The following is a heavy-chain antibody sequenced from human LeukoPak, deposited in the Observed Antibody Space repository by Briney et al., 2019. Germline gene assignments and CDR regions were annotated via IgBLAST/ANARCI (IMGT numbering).Heavy chain of an antibody. Sequence: GGSLRLSCAASGFTFSSYAMHWVRQAPGKGLEWVAVISYDGSNKYYADSVKGRFTISRDNSKNTLYLQMNSLRAEDAAVYYCARDLGGIAVAGTEYWGQGTLVTVSS. D-gene: IGHD6-19*01. CDR3: ARDLGGIAVAGTEY. CDR2: ISYDGSNK. J-gene: IGHJ4*02. CDR1: GFTFSSYA. V-gene: IGHV3-30*04.